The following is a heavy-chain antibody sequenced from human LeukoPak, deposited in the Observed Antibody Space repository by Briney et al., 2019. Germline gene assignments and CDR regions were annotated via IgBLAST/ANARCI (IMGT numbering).Heavy chain of an antibody. V-gene: IGHV4-38-2*01. CDR3: ARWAEGRYRSSTSCYRGPAYYFDY. D-gene: IGHD2-2*01. Sequence: SETLSLTCAVSGYSISSGYYWGWIRRPPGKGLEWIGSIYHSGSTYYNPSLKSRVTISVDTSKNQFSLKLSSVTAADTAVYYCARWAEGRYRSSTSCYRGPAYYFDYWGQGTLVTVSS. CDR2: IYHSGST. J-gene: IGHJ4*02. CDR1: GYSISSGYY.